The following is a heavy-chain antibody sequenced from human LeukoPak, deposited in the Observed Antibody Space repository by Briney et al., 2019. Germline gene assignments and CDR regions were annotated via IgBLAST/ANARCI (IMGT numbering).Heavy chain of an antibody. J-gene: IGHJ4*02. CDR3: ARLPYGNNEYYFDY. CDR2: TYPGDSET. V-gene: IGHV5-51*01. D-gene: IGHD2/OR15-2a*01. Sequence: GESLKISCKASGYSFTNYWIAWVRQMPGESLEWMGITYPGDSETRYSPSFEGQVTLSADKSISTAYLQWTSRKASDTAMYYCARLPYGNNEYYFDYWGQGTLVTVSS. CDR1: GYSFTNYW.